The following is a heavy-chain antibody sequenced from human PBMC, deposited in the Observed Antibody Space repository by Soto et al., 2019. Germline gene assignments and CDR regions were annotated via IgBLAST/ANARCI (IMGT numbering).Heavy chain of an antibody. D-gene: IGHD1-1*01. CDR1: GFTFDDYA. V-gene: IGHV3-9*01. J-gene: IGHJ4*02. CDR3: ARKSWNDKYYFDY. CDR2: ISWNSGSI. Sequence: EVQLVESGGGLVQPGRSLRLSCAASGFTFDDYAMHWVRQASGKGMEWVSGISWNSGSIGYADSVKGRFTISRYNAKNSLYLQMNSQRAEDTALYYFARKSWNDKYYFDYWGQGTLVTVSS.